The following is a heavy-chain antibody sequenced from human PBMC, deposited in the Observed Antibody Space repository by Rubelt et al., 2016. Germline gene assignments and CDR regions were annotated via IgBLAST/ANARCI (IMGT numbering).Heavy chain of an antibody. CDR2: ISAYNGNT. D-gene: IGHD3-22*01. Sequence: QVQLVQSGAEVKKPGASVKVSCKAPGYTFTSYGISWVRQAPGQGLEWMGWISAYNGNTNYAQKLQGRVTMTTDTSTSTAYMELRGLRSDDTAVYYCARGRYYDSSGYPQFDYWGQGTLVTVSS. J-gene: IGHJ4*02. CDR3: ARGRYYDSSGYPQFDY. V-gene: IGHV1-18*01. CDR1: GYTFTSYG.